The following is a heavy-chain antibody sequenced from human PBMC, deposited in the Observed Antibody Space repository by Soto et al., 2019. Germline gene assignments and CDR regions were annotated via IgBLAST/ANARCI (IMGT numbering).Heavy chain of an antibody. CDR2: LYNSETT. Sequence: PGGSLRLSCAASGLEVSYNYMNWVRQAPGKGLEWVSVLYNSETTYYAESVKGRFTISSDTVKNTVYLEMNNLRVDDTAVYYCARDKTQGAGWFDHWGRGTLVTVSS. CDR3: ARDKTQGAGWFDH. CDR1: GLEVSYNY. J-gene: IGHJ5*02. V-gene: IGHV3-53*01.